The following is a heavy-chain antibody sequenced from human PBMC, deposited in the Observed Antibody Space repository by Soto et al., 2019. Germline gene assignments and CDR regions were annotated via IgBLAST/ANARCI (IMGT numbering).Heavy chain of an antibody. CDR2: IYHSGST. V-gene: IGHV4-30-2*01. D-gene: IGHD3-16*01. J-gene: IGHJ4*02. CDR3: ARVGGGSFNDFAVY. Sequence: SETLSLTCAVSGGSISSGGYSWSWIRQPPGKGLEWIGYIYHSGSTYYNPSLKSRVTISVDRSKNQFSLKLSSVTAADTAVYYCARVGGGSFNDFAVYWGQGTLVTVSS. CDR1: GGSISSGGYS.